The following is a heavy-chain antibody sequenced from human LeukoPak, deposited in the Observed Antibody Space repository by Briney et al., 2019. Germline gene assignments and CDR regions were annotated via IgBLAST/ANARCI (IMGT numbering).Heavy chain of an antibody. V-gene: IGHV4-39*01. Sequence: SETLSLTCTVSGGSISSRSYNWGWIRQPPGKGLEWIGTIYYSGSTFDNPSLKSRVTISVDTSKNQFSLKVSSVTAADTAVYYCAKRWELVDAFDIWGQGTMVTVSS. CDR1: GGSISSRSYN. CDR3: AKRWELVDAFDI. J-gene: IGHJ3*02. CDR2: IYYSGST. D-gene: IGHD1-26*01.